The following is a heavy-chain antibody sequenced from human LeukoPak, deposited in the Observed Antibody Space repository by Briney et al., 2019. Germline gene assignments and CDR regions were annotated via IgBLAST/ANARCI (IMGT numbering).Heavy chain of an antibody. CDR2: IYYSGST. CDR1: GGSISSYY. CDR3: ARGRWLRLPNY. Sequence: PSETLSLTCTVSGGSISSYYWSWIRQPPGQGLEWIGYIYYSGSTNYNPSLKSRVTISVDTSKNQFSLKLSSVTAADTAVYYCARGRWLRLPNYWGQGTLVTVSS. D-gene: IGHD5-12*01. V-gene: IGHV4-59*01. J-gene: IGHJ4*02.